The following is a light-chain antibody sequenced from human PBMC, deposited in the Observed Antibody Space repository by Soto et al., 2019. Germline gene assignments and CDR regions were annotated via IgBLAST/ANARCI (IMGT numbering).Light chain of an antibody. CDR1: SSDVGGYNF. Sequence: QSALTQPPSASGSPGQSVTISCTGTSSDVGGYNFVSWYQQHPGKAPKLMIYEVRAPPSGVPDRFSGSKSGNTASLTVSGLQAEDEADYYCSSYAGRNIVVFGGGTKLTVL. CDR2: EVR. CDR3: SSYAGRNIVV. J-gene: IGLJ2*01. V-gene: IGLV2-8*01.